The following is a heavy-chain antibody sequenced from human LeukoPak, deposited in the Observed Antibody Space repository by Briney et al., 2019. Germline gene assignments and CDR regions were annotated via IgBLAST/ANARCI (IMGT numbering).Heavy chain of an antibody. CDR1: GYTFTSYD. D-gene: IGHD6-13*01. CDR3: ARSRGSSSWYEN. V-gene: IGHV1-8*01. J-gene: IGHJ4*02. Sequence: ASVKVSCKASGYTFTSYDINWVRQATGQGLEWMGWMNPKSGNTGYAQKFQGRVTMTRNTSISTALMELSSLRSEDTAVYYCARSRGSSSWYENWGQGTLVTVSS. CDR2: MNPKSGNT.